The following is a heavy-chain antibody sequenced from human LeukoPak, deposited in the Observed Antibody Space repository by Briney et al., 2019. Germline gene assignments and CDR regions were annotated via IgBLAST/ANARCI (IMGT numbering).Heavy chain of an antibody. CDR2: IYHTGST. CDR1: GGSISSGSYY. Sequence: SETLSLTCTVSGGSISSGSYYWSWVRQSPGKGLEWIGYIYHTGSTSYSPSLKSRATISADTSQNQFSLKLSSVTAADTAVYYCASRKLGNDYWGQGTLVTVSS. J-gene: IGHJ4*02. V-gene: IGHV4-61*01. CDR3: ASRKLGNDY. D-gene: IGHD7-27*01.